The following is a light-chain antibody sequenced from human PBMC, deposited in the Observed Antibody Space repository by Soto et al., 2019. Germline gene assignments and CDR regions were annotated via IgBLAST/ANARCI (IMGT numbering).Light chain of an antibody. Sequence: QSALTQPPSASGSPGQSVTISCTGTSNDVGAYNYVSWYQQHPGKAPKLMISEVSKRPSGVPDRFSGSKSGNTASLTVSGLQAEDEADYYCSSYAGSNNVVFGGGTKLTVL. CDR3: SSYAGSNNVV. V-gene: IGLV2-8*01. CDR1: SNDVGAYNY. CDR2: EVS. J-gene: IGLJ2*01.